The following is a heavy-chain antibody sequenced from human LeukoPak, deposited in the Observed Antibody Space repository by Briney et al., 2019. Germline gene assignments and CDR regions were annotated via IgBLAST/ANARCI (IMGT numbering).Heavy chain of an antibody. V-gene: IGHV3-15*01. CDR3: TTGLNDDYVWGSYRYTGNY. CDR2: IKSKTDGGTT. J-gene: IGHJ4*02. CDR1: GFTFSNAW. D-gene: IGHD3-16*02. Sequence: PGGSLRLSCAASGFTFSNAWMSWVRQAPGKGLEWVGRIKSKTDGGTTDYAAPVKGRFTIPRDDSKSTLYLQMSSLKTEDTAVYYCTTGLNDDYVWGSYRYTGNYWGQGTLVTVSS.